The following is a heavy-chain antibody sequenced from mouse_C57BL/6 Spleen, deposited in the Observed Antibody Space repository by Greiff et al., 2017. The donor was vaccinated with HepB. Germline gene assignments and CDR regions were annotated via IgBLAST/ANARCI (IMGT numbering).Heavy chain of an antibody. J-gene: IGHJ2*01. CDR3: ARHEEILYYSNYVGYFDY. V-gene: IGHV1-62-2*01. Sequence: VKLQESGAELVKPGASVKLSCKASGYTFTEYTIHWVKQRSGQGLEWIGWFYPGSGSIKYNEKFKDKATLTADKSSSTVYMELSRLTSEDSAVYFCARHEEILYYSNYVGYFDYWGQGTTLTVSS. CDR2: FYPGSGSI. CDR1: GYTFTEYT. D-gene: IGHD2-5*01.